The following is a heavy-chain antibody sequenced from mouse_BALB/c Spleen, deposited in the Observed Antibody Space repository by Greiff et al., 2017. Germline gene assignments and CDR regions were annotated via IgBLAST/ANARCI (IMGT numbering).Heavy chain of an antibody. V-gene: IGHV1-39*01. J-gene: IGHJ3*01. Sequence: VQLQQSGPELEKPGASVKISCKASGYSFTGYNMNWVKQSNGKGLEWIGNIDPYYGGTSYNQKFKGKATLTVDKSTSTAYMQLKSLTSEDSAIYYCESGATVVEDWFAYWGQGTLVTVSA. D-gene: IGHD1-1*01. CDR1: GYSFTGYN. CDR2: IDPYYGGT. CDR3: ESGATVVEDWFAY.